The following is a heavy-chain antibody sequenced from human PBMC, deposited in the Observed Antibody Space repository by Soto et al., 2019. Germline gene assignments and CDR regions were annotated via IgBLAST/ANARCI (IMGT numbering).Heavy chain of an antibody. D-gene: IGHD3-22*01. J-gene: IGHJ4*02. Sequence: QVQLQESGPGLVKPSETLSLTCTVSGGSVSSGNYYWSWIRQPPGKGLEWIGYFYYTGSTNYNPSLKSRVTIHLDSSNNQFSRGLRSVTAADTAVYYCARSMFYSDASNYSPFEYWGQGTLVTVSS. CDR1: GGSVSSGNYY. V-gene: IGHV4-61*01. CDR3: ARSMFYSDASNYSPFEY. CDR2: FYYTGST.